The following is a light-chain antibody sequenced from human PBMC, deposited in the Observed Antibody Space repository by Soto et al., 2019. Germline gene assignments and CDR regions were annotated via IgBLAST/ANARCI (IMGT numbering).Light chain of an antibody. J-gene: IGKJ3*01. CDR1: QSISSSY. V-gene: IGKV3-20*01. CDR3: QQYSSSPPEFT. CDR2: GAS. Sequence: EIVLTQSPGTLSLSPGERATLSCRASQSISSSYLAWYQQRPGQAPRLLIFGASYRATGIPDGFSGSGSGTDFTLTISRLEPEDFAVYYCQQYSSSPPEFTFGPGTRVDSK.